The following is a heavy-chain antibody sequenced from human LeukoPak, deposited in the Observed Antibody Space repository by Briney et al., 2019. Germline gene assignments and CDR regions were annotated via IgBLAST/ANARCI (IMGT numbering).Heavy chain of an antibody. CDR1: GFTVSSNY. CDR2: IYSGGST. Sequence: GGSLRLSCAASGFTVSSNYMSWVRQAPGKGLEWVSVIYSGGSTYYADSVKGRFTISRDNSKNTLYLQMNSLRAEDTAVYYCAREGYYDSSGYLAFDIWGQGTMVTVSS. J-gene: IGHJ3*02. CDR3: AREGYYDSSGYLAFDI. V-gene: IGHV3-66*01. D-gene: IGHD3-22*01.